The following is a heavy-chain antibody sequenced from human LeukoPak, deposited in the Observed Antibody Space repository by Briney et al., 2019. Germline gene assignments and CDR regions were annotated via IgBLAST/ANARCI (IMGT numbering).Heavy chain of an antibody. V-gene: IGHV3-21*01. CDR2: ISSSSGYI. CDR3: ARSSSAGGYYFEY. CDR1: GFTFSTFA. J-gene: IGHJ4*02. Sequence: GGSLRLSCAASGFTFSTFAMRWVRQAPGKGLEWVSSISSSSGYIYYADSVKGRFTISRDNAKNSLYLQMNSLRGEDTAVYYCARSSSAGGYYFEYWGKGTLVTVSS. D-gene: IGHD1-26*01.